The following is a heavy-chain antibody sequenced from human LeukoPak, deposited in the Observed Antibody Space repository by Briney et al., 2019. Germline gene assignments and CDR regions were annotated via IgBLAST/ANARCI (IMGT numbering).Heavy chain of an antibody. V-gene: IGHV1-2*02. J-gene: IGHJ5*02. CDR1: GYXFTGYY. D-gene: IGHD4/OR15-4a*01. CDR3: ARGVTSAGANFLNWFDP. CDR2: INPNSGGT. Sequence: ASVKVSCKASGYXFTGYYIHWVRQAPGQGLEWMGWINPNSGGTNYAQKFQGRVTMTRDTSISTAYIELNSLKSDDTAVYYCARGVTSAGANFLNWFDPWGQGTLVTVSP.